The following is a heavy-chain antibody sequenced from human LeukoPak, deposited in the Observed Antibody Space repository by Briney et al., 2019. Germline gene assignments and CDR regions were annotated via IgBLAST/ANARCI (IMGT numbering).Heavy chain of an antibody. Sequence: GGSLRLSCAASGFTFSSYAISWVRQAPGKGLEWVANIKQDGSEKYYVDSVKGRFTISRDNAKNSLYLQMNSLRAEDTAVYYCARDLMGATHYFQHWGQGTLVTVSS. V-gene: IGHV3-7*01. D-gene: IGHD1-26*01. CDR2: IKQDGSEK. CDR3: ARDLMGATHYFQH. J-gene: IGHJ1*01. CDR1: GFTFSSYA.